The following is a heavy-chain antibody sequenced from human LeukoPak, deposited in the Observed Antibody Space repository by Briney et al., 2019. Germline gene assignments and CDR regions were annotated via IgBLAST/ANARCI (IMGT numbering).Heavy chain of an antibody. D-gene: IGHD3-3*01. V-gene: IGHV1-18*01. Sequence: GASVKVSCKASGGTFSSYAISWVRQAPGQGLEWMGWISAYNGNTNYAQKLQGRVTMTTDTSTSTAYMELRSLRSDDTAVYYCARDLIRLEWLTDAFDIWGQGTMVTVSS. CDR3: ARDLIRLEWLTDAFDI. CDR1: GGTFSSYA. CDR2: ISAYNGNT. J-gene: IGHJ3*02.